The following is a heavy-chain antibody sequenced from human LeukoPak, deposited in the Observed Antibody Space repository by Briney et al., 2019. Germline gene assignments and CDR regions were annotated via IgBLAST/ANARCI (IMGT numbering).Heavy chain of an antibody. D-gene: IGHD2-8*01. CDR3: ARAILSRWSLSQWFDP. J-gene: IGHJ5*02. CDR2: ISAYNGHT. V-gene: IGHV1-18*01. CDR1: GYIFSSYG. Sequence: GASVKVSRKASGYIFSSYGITWVRQAPGQGLEWMGWISAYNGHTNFVQKFQGRVTMTTDTSTSTAYMELRSLRSDDTAVYYCARAILSRWSLSQWFDPWGQGTLVTVSS.